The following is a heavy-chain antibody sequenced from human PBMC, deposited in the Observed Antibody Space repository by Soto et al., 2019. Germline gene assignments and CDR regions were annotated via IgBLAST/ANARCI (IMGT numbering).Heavy chain of an antibody. CDR1: GFTFISFW. CDR3: ARSPYGDYGDYFVY. CDR2: IKQDGSEK. V-gene: IGHV3-7*01. D-gene: IGHD4-17*01. J-gene: IGHJ4*02. Sequence: GGSLRLSCAASGFTFISFWMSWVRQAPGKGLEWVANIKQDGSEKYYVDSVRGRFSISRDNAKNSLFLQMNSLRAEDTAVYYCARSPYGDYGDYFVYWGQGTLVTVS.